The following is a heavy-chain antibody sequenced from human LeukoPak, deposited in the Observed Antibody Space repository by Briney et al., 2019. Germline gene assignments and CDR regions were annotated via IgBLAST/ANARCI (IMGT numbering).Heavy chain of an antibody. CDR1: GFTFSTYG. V-gene: IGHV3-30*02. CDR2: IRYDGSEG. J-gene: IGHJ4*02. Sequence: GGSLRLSCGASGFTFSTYGMHWVRQAPGKGLDWVAFIRYDGSEGYYADSVKNRFTVSRDNSKNTLYVQMNSLRAEDSAVYYCAKVGYGWYEVDYWGQGTLVTVPS. D-gene: IGHD6-19*01. CDR3: AKVGYGWYEVDY.